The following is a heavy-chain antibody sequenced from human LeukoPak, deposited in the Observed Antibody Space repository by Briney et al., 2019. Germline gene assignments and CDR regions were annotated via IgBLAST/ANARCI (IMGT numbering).Heavy chain of an antibody. D-gene: IGHD3-22*01. CDR3: ARGAYYYDSSGYLYFDY. Sequence: GASVKVSCKASGGTFSSYGISWVRQAPGQGLEWMGWISAYNGNTNYAQKLQGRVTMTTDTSTSTAYMELRSLRSDDTAVYYCARGAYYYDSSGYLYFDYWGQGTLVTVSS. J-gene: IGHJ4*02. CDR1: GGTFSSYG. V-gene: IGHV1-18*01. CDR2: ISAYNGNT.